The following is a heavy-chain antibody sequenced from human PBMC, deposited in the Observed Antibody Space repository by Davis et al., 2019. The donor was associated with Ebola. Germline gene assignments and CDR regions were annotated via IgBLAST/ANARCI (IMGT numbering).Heavy chain of an antibody. CDR2: ISWNSGSI. CDR3: AKPTYYYGSVRGAFDI. Sequence: PGGSLRLSCAASGFTFDDYAMHWVRQAPGKGLEWVSGISWNSGSIGYADSVKGRFTISRDNAKNSLYLQMNSLRAEDTALYYCAKPTYYYGSVRGAFDIWGQGTMVTVSS. V-gene: IGHV3-9*01. J-gene: IGHJ3*02. CDR1: GFTFDDYA. D-gene: IGHD3-10*01.